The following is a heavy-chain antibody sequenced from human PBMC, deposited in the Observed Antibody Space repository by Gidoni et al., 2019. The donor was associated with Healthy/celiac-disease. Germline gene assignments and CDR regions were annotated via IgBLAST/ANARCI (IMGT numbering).Heavy chain of an antibody. CDR1: GFTFSSYW. V-gene: IGHV3-7*03. CDR2: IKQDGSEK. Sequence: EVQLVESGGGLVQPGGSLRLSCAASGFTFSSYWMSWVRQAPGKGLEWVANIKQDGSEKYYVDSVKGRFTISRDNAKNSLYLQMNSLRAEDTAVYYCARDNTVILPSEWYFDLWGRGTLVTVSS. J-gene: IGHJ2*01. CDR3: ARDNTVILPSEWYFDL. D-gene: IGHD3-16*02.